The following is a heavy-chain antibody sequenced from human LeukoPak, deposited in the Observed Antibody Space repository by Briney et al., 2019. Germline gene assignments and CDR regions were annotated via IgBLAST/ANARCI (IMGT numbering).Heavy chain of an antibody. CDR2: IYYSGST. Sequence: PSESLSLTCTVSGGSISSYYWSWIRQPPGKGLEWIGYIYYSGSTNYNPSLKSRVTISVDTSKNQFSLKLSSVTAADTAVYYCARDYYGSGRSLDIWGQGTMVTVSS. CDR3: ARDYYGSGRSLDI. V-gene: IGHV4-59*12. D-gene: IGHD3-10*01. CDR1: GGSISSYY. J-gene: IGHJ3*02.